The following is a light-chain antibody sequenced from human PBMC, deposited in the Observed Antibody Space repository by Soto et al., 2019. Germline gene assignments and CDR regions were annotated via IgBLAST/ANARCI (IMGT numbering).Light chain of an antibody. J-gene: IGLJ2*01. CDR2: SNN. V-gene: IGLV1-44*01. CDR3: AAWDDSLNAVV. Sequence: QSVLTPPPSASGTTGQRVTISCSGSSSNIGSNTVNWYQQLPGTAPKLLIYSNNQRPSGVPDRFSGSKSGTSASLAISGLQSEDEADYYCAAWDDSLNAVVFGGGTKVTVL. CDR1: SSNIGSNT.